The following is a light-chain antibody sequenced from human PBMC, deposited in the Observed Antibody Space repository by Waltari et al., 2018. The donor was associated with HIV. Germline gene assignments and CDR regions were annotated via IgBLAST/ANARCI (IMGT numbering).Light chain of an antibody. CDR2: VAS. V-gene: IGKV1-39*01. Sequence: DIQMTQSPSSLSASVGDRITISCRASKDIGSYLNWYRPRPGTAPQLLIYVASNLQTAVPSSFRASGSGTEFSLAIDGLQRDDFATYFCQQSYTTPRTFGLGTEVE. J-gene: IGKJ1*01. CDR1: KDIGSY. CDR3: QQSYTTPRT.